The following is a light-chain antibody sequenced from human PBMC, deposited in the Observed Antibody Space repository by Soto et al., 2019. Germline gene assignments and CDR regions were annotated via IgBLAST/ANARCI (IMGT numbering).Light chain of an antibody. CDR2: KAS. Sequence: DIPITQSPSSLYASVGDRVTITCRASQTISSWLAWYQQKPGKAPKLLIYKASTLKSGVPSRFSGSGSATEFTLTISSLQPDDFATYYCQQYNSYSPPITCGQGTRL. CDR1: QTISSW. CDR3: QQYNSYSPPIT. V-gene: IGKV1-5*03. J-gene: IGKJ5*01.